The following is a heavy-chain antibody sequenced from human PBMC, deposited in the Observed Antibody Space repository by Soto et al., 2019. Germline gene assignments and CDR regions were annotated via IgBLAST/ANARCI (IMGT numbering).Heavy chain of an antibody. D-gene: IGHD1-26*01. Sequence: PGESLKISCKGSGYSFTSYWISWVRQMPGKGLEWMGRIDPSDSYTNYSPSFQGHVTISADKSISTAYLQWSSLKASDTAMYYCARHFVSKTGIVGATDAFDIWGQGTMVTVSS. CDR3: ARHFVSKTGIVGATDAFDI. CDR2: IDPSDSYT. V-gene: IGHV5-10-1*01. CDR1: GYSFTSYW. J-gene: IGHJ3*02.